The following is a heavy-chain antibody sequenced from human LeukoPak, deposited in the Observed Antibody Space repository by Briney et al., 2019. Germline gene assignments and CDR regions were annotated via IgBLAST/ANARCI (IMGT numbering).Heavy chain of an antibody. D-gene: IGHD3-10*01. CDR3: ARGDGPPHRGFDP. V-gene: IGHV3-48*01. CDR2: ISSSSSTI. J-gene: IGHJ5*02. Sequence: PGGSLRLSCAASGFTFSSYSMNWVRQAPGKGLEWVSYISSSSSTIYYADSVKGRFTISRDNAKNSLYLQMNSLRAEDTAVYYCARGDGPPHRGFDPWGQGPLVTVSS. CDR1: GFTFSSYS.